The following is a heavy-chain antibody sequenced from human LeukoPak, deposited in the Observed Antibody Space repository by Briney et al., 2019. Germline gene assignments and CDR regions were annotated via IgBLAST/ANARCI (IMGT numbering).Heavy chain of an antibody. J-gene: IGHJ4*02. CDR2: IYYSGST. Sequence: SETLSLTCTVSGGSISSYYWSWIRQPPGKGLEWIGYIYYSGSTNYNPSLKSRVTISVDTSKNQFSLKLSSVTAADTAVYYCARVAYSSGWYSFDYWGQGTLVTVSS. CDR3: ARVAYSSGWYSFDY. D-gene: IGHD6-19*01. V-gene: IGHV4-59*01. CDR1: GGSISSYY.